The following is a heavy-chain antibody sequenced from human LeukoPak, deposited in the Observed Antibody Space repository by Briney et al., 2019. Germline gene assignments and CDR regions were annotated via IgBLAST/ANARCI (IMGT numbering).Heavy chain of an antibody. Sequence: GGSLRLSCAASRFTFTNYAMSWVRQAPGKGLEWVSSISSSSSYIYYADSVKGRFTISRDNAKNSLYLQMNSLRAEDTAVYYCAKGILYDYGDYGQGFDYWGQGTLVTVSS. J-gene: IGHJ4*02. CDR1: RFTFTNYA. CDR3: AKGILYDYGDYGQGFDY. D-gene: IGHD4-17*01. CDR2: ISSSSSYI. V-gene: IGHV3-21*01.